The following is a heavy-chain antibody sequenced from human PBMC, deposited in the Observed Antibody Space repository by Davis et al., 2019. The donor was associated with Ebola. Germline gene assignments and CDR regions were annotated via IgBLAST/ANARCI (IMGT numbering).Heavy chain of an antibody. CDR3: ARERKGDGYAGCDY. D-gene: IGHD5-24*01. V-gene: IGHV4-59*11. J-gene: IGHJ4*02. CDR2: IGPSGNI. Sequence: PGGSLRLSCTVSSDSITSHYWTWVRQPPGKGLEWVAYIGPSGNIKYNPSLKSRVTMSVDTSKNQLSLQLTSVTAADTAVYYCARERKGDGYAGCDYWGQGTLVTVSS. CDR1: SDSITSHY.